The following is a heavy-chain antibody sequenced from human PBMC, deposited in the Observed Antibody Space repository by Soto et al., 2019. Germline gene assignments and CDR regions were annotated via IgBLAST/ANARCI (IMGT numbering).Heavy chain of an antibody. D-gene: IGHD3-3*01. CDR3: ARYFWSGQLPFYFDQ. CDR1: GYTFNSYG. CDR2: ISAYNGNT. J-gene: IGHJ4*02. V-gene: IGHV1-18*01. Sequence: QVLLVQSGAEVKKPGASVKVSCKASGYTFNSYGVSWVQQAPGQGLEWRGWISAYNGNTQYSQNRQGRVTMTIDTTTSSAYLEVRSLRSDDTAIYYCARYFWSGQLPFYFDQWGQGPLVTVSS.